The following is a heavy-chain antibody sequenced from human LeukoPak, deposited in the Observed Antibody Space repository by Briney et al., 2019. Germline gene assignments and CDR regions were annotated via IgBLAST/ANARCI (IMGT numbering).Heavy chain of an antibody. CDR1: GYTFTSYG. CDR2: ISAYNGNT. J-gene: IGHJ4*02. D-gene: IGHD1-26*01. Sequence: GASMKVSCKAPGYTFTSYGISWVRQAPGQGLEWMGWISAYNGNTNYAQKLQGRVTMTTDTSTSTAYMELRSLRSDDTAVYYCARDSGLRARSVAGYWGQGTLVTVSS. V-gene: IGHV1-18*01. CDR3: ARDSGLRARSVAGY.